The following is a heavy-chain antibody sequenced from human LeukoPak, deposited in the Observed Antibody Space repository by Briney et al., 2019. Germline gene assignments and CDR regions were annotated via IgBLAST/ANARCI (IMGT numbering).Heavy chain of an antibody. J-gene: IGHJ4*02. CDR1: GGSISSYY. CDR3: ASGGVWQQIDY. Sequence: SETLSLTCTVSGGSISSYYWSWIRQPPGKGLEWIGYIYYTGNTNYNPSLKSRVTISLDTSKNQFSLKLSSVTAADTAVYYCASGGVWQQIDYWGQGTLVTVSS. V-gene: IGHV4-59*12. CDR2: IYYTGNT. D-gene: IGHD6-13*01.